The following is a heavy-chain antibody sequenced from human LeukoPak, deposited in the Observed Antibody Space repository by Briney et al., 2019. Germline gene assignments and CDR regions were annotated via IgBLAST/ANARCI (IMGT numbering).Heavy chain of an antibody. CDR3: ASGIDYYHSSGYYGVIDY. CDR2: IYYSGST. J-gene: IGHJ4*02. CDR1: GGSISSYY. Sequence: SETLSLTCTVSGGSISSYYWSWIRQPPGKGLEWIGYIYYSGSTNYNPSLKSRVTISVDTSKNQFSLKLSSVTAADTAVYYCASGIDYYHSSGYYGVIDYRGQGTLVTVSS. D-gene: IGHD3-22*01. V-gene: IGHV4-59*01.